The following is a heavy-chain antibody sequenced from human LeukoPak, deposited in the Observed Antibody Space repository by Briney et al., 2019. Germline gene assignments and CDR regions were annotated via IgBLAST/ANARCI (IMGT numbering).Heavy chain of an antibody. J-gene: IGHJ4*02. CDR1: GGSISSGSYY. Sequence: KPSETLSLTCTVSGGSISSGSYYWSWIRQPAGKGLEWIGRIYTSGSTNYNPSLKSRVTISVDTSKNQFSLKLSSVTAADTAVYYCAREGGYDILTGYSRRELDYWGQGTLVTVSS. D-gene: IGHD3-9*01. V-gene: IGHV4-61*02. CDR3: AREGGYDILTGYSRRELDY. CDR2: IYTSGST.